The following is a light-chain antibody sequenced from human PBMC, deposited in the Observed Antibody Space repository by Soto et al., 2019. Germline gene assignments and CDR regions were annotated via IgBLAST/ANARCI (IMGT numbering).Light chain of an antibody. CDR3: QQTYSTLLT. J-gene: IGKJ1*01. V-gene: IGKV1-39*01. CDR2: AAS. Sequence: DIQMTQSPFSLSASVGDTVTITCRASQSISSYLNWYQQKPGKAPKLLIYAASSLHTGVPSRFSGSGSGTDFTLTISSLQPEDFATYYCQQTYSTLLTFGQGTKVDI. CDR1: QSISSY.